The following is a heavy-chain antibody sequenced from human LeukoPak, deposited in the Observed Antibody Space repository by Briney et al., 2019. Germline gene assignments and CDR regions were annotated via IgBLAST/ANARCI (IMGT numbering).Heavy chain of an antibody. CDR3: AIDPRWLTPDCTSTSCYENYFDP. J-gene: IGHJ5*02. D-gene: IGHD2-2*01. V-gene: IGHV4-38-2*02. CDR2: IYHSGGA. Sequence: SETLSLTCGVSGYSISSGYQWAWIRQSPGKGLEWIGSIYHSGGAHYNPSLKSRVTISVETSKNQFSLNMYSVTAADTAVYYCAIDPRWLTPDCTSTSCYENYFDPWGQGTLVTVSS. CDR1: GYSISSGYQ.